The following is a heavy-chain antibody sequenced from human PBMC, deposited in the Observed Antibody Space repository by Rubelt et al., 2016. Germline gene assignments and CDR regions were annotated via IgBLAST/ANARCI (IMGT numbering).Heavy chain of an antibody. CDR3: AKDRCSGGNCYYFDY. D-gene: IGHD2-15*01. Sequence: RWVRRSPGKGLEWVSGIGGGTSNTYYADSVRGRFTISRDNSKSTLFLQMSSLSADDTAVYYCAKDRCSGGNCYYFDYWGQGTLVTVSS. CDR2: IGGGTSNT. J-gene: IGHJ4*02. V-gene: IGHV3-23*01.